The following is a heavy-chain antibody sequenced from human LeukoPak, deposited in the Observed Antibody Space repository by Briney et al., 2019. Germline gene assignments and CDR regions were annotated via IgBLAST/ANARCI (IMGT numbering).Heavy chain of an antibody. CDR2: ISSSSSTI. J-gene: IGHJ4*02. CDR3: ARGPNSSGYYSHPFDY. D-gene: IGHD3-22*01. V-gene: IGHV3-48*01. Sequence: RGSLRLSCAASRFTFSIYSMNWVRQAPGKGLEWVSYISSSSSTIYYADSVKGRFTISRDNAKNSLYLQMNSLRAEDTAVYYCARGPNSSGYYSHPFDYWGQGTLVTVSS. CDR1: RFTFSIYS.